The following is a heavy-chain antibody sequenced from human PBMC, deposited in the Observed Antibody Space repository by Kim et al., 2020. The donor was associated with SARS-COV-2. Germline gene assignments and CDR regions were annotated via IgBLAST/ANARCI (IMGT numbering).Heavy chain of an antibody. V-gene: IGHV3-49*04. CDR2: IRSKAYGGTT. J-gene: IGHJ6*02. D-gene: IGHD3-9*01. Sequence: GGSLRLSCTASGFTFGDYAMSWVRQAPGKGLEWVGFIRSKAYGGTTEYAGSVKGRFTISRDDSKSIAYLQMNSLKTEDTAVYYCTRDGPPDYDILTGYYYYCGMDVWGQGTTVTVSS. CDR1: GFTFGDYA. CDR3: TRDGPPDYDILTGYYYYCGMDV.